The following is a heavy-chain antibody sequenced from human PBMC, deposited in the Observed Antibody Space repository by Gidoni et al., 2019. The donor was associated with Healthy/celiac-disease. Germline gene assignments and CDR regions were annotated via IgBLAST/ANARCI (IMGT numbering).Heavy chain of an antibody. Sequence: QVQLQESGPGLVKPSETLSLTCTFSGGSISSSGYYWGWIRQPPGKGLEWIGSIDYSGTTYYNASVKSRVTISVDKTKNQISLRLSSVTAADTAVFYCARQAVAGTGYFDYWGQGTLVTVSS. J-gene: IGHJ4*02. CDR2: IDYSGTT. D-gene: IGHD6-19*01. CDR1: GGSISSSGYY. CDR3: ARQAVAGTGYFDY. V-gene: IGHV4-39*01.